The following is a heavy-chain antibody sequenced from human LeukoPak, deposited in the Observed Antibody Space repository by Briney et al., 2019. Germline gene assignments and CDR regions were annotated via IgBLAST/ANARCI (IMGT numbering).Heavy chain of an antibody. Sequence: SETLSLTCTVSGGSISSYYWSWIRQPPGKGLEWIGYAYYSGTTSYNPSLKSRVTISVDTSKNQFSLRLSSVTAADTAVYYCARVTGYMTEDYFDYWGQGTLITVSS. CDR3: ARVTGYMTEDYFDY. V-gene: IGHV4-59*01. J-gene: IGHJ4*02. CDR2: AYYSGTT. CDR1: GGSISSYY. D-gene: IGHD6-13*01.